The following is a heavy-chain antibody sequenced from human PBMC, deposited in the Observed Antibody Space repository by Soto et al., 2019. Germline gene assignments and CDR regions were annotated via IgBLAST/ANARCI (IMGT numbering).Heavy chain of an antibody. V-gene: IGHV4-34*01. J-gene: IGHJ6*02. CDR2: INHSGST. Sequence: SETLSLTCAVYGGSFSGYYWSWIRQPPGKGLEWIGEINHSGSTNYNPSLKSRVTISVDTSKNQFSRKRSSVTAADTAVYYCARLVINPTYYYYGMDVWGQGTTVTVSS. CDR1: GGSFSGYY. D-gene: IGHD3-9*01. CDR3: ARLVINPTYYYYGMDV.